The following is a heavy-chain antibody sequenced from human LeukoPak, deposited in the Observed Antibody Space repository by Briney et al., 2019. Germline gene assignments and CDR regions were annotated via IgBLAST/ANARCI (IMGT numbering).Heavy chain of an antibody. CDR3: AREGGCSSGTCSGMDV. CDR1: GFSSSSYA. D-gene: IGHD2-2*01. V-gene: IGHV3-30*04. CDR2: ILYDGSTK. J-gene: IGHJ6*04. Sequence: GRSLRLSCTASGFSSSSYAMHWVRQAPGKGLEWVAVILYDGSTKYYADSVKGRFTISRDNSENTLSLQMNSLRVEDTAVYYCAREGGCSSGTCSGMDVWGKGTTVTVSS.